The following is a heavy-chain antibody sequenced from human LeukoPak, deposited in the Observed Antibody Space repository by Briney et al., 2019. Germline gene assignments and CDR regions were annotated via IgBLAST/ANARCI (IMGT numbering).Heavy chain of an antibody. V-gene: IGHV3-30-3*01. CDR2: ISYDGSNK. D-gene: IGHD3-16*01. Sequence: GGSLRLSCAASGFTFSSYAMHWVRQAPGKGLEWVAVISYDGSNKYYADSVKGRFTISRDNSKNTLYLQMNSLRAEDTAVYYCARDLRASLGEFDYWGQGTLVTVSS. CDR3: ARDLRASLGEFDY. J-gene: IGHJ4*02. CDR1: GFTFSSYA.